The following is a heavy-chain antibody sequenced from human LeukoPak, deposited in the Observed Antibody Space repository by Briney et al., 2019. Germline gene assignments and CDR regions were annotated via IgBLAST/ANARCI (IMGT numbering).Heavy chain of an antibody. Sequence: PSETLSLTCTVSGASISTYYWSWIRQPPGKGLEWIGYIYYSGSTNYNPSLKSRVTISVDTSKNQFSLRLSSVTAADTAVYYCARGPHYYDSSGYYFGGYYWGQGTLATVSS. CDR3: ARGPHYYDSSGYYFGGYY. D-gene: IGHD3-22*01. J-gene: IGHJ4*02. CDR2: IYYSGST. CDR1: GASISTYY. V-gene: IGHV4-59*01.